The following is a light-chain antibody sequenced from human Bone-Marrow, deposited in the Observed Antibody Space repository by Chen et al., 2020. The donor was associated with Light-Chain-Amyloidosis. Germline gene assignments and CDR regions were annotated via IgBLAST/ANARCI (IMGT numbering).Light chain of an antibody. Sequence: NFMLTQPPSVSESPGKTVTISCTGSSGRIASNYVQWYQQRPGSAPTTVIFEDNHRPSGVPDRFSGSIDSSSNSASLTISGLKTEDEADYYCQSYDSSNQGVVFGGGTKLTVL. CDR1: SGRIASNY. J-gene: IGLJ2*01. CDR3: QSYDSSNQGVV. V-gene: IGLV6-57*02. CDR2: EDN.